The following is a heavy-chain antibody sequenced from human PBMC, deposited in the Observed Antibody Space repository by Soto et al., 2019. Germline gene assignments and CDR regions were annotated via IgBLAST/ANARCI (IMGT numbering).Heavy chain of an antibody. Sequence: EVQLLESGGGLVQPGGSLRLSCAASGFTFSSYAMSWVRQAPGKGLEWVSAISGSGGSTYYADSVKGRFTISRDNSKNTLYLQMNSLRAEDTAVYYCAKDPYDFWSGYYPRGAFDIWGQGTIVTVSS. V-gene: IGHV3-23*01. J-gene: IGHJ3*02. D-gene: IGHD3-3*01. CDR3: AKDPYDFWSGYYPRGAFDI. CDR2: ISGSGGST. CDR1: GFTFSSYA.